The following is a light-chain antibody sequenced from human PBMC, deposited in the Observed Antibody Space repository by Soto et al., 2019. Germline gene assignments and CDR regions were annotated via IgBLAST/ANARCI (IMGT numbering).Light chain of an antibody. CDR2: DIS. CDR3: QQYGSSPWT. V-gene: IGKV3-20*01. CDR1: QSVNSRY. Sequence: EIVLTQSPGTLSLSPGERATLSCRASQSVNSRYLAWYQQRPGQAPRLVTYDISTRATGIPDRFSGSGLGTDFTLTISRLESEDFAVYYCQQYGSSPWTFGHGTKVEIK. J-gene: IGKJ1*01.